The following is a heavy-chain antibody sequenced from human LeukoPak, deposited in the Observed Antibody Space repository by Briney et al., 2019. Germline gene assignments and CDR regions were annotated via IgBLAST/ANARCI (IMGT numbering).Heavy chain of an antibody. D-gene: IGHD1-26*01. V-gene: IGHV1-46*01. CDR2: INPSGGST. Sequence: ASVKVSCKASGYTFTGYYMHWVRQAPGQGLEWMGIINPSGGSTSYAQKFQGRVTMTRDTSTSTVYMELSSLRSEDTAVYYCGVGATWGGNWFDPWGQGTLVTVSS. CDR3: GVGATWGGNWFDP. J-gene: IGHJ5*02. CDR1: GYTFTGYY.